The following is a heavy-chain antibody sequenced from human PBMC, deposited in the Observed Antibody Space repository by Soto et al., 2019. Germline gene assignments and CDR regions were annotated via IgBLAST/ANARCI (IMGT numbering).Heavy chain of an antibody. CDR1: GYSFTSHY. Sequence: ASVKVSCKAIGYSFTSHYMHWVRQAPGQRLEWMGWINAGDGNINYSHKFRGRVTITRDTSASTAYMELSSLRSEDTAVYYCARDILFDYWGQGTLVTVSS. CDR3: ARDILFDY. D-gene: IGHD2-15*01. V-gene: IGHV1-3*01. CDR2: INAGDGNI. J-gene: IGHJ4*02.